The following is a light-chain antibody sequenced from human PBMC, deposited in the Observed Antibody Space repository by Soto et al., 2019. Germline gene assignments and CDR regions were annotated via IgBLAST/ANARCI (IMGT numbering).Light chain of an antibody. CDR3: QQYGSSGP. J-gene: IGKJ1*01. CDR1: QSVSSSY. V-gene: IGKV3-20*01. CDR2: GAS. Sequence: DSGLTMYPGTLSLSHGERATLSCRASQSVSSSYLAWYQQKPGQAPRLLIYGASSRATGIPDRFSGSGSGTDFTLTICRLEPEDIAVYYCQQYGSSGPFGQGTKVAIK.